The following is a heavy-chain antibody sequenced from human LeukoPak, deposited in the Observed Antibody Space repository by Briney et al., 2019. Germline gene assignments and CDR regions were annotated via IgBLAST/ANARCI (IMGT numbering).Heavy chain of an antibody. V-gene: IGHV3-15*01. J-gene: IGHJ4*02. CDR1: GFIFSNAW. CDR3: TTDSGYSYGSLGIDY. D-gene: IGHD5-18*01. Sequence: GGSLRLSCAASGFIFSNAWMSWVRQAPGKGLEWVGRIKSKTDGGTTDYAAPVKGRFTISRDDSKNTLYLQMNSLKTEDTAVYYCTTDSGYSYGSLGIDYWGQGTLVTVSS. CDR2: IKSKTDGGTT.